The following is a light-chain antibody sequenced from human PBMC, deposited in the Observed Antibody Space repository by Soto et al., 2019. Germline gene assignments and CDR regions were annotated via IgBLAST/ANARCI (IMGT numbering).Light chain of an antibody. CDR1: QSVSSAY. CDR2: DVS. Sequence: EIVLTQSPGTLSLSPGERATLSCRASQSVSSAYLAWYQQKPGQAPRLLIYDVSSRATGIPHRFSGSGSGTDFTLTVSRLEPEDFAVYYCQQYGSSPETFGQGTKVEIK. CDR3: QQYGSSPET. V-gene: IGKV3-20*01. J-gene: IGKJ1*01.